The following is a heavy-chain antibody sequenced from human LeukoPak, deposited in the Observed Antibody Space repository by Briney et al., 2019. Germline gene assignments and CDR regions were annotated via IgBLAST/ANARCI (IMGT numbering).Heavy chain of an antibody. CDR1: GFTFSSTW. CDR3: ATAGYYRFDY. D-gene: IGHD3-16*01. V-gene: IGHV3-74*01. CDR2: TNSDGTTI. Sequence: GGSLRLSCIGSGFTFSSTWMHWVRQAPGKGLVWLSRTNSDGTTINYADSVKGRFTISRDNAKNTLYLQMNSLGADDTAVYYCATAGYYRFDYWGQGTLVTVSS. J-gene: IGHJ4*02.